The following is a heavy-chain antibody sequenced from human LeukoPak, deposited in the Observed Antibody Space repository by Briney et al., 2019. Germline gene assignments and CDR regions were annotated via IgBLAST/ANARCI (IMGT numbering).Heavy chain of an antibody. V-gene: IGHV4-4*07. CDR1: GGSISSYY. CDR3: ARHAGHSSSWYWFDP. J-gene: IGHJ5*02. Sequence: SETLSLTYTVSGGSISSYYWSWIRQPAGKGLEWIGRIYTSGSTNYNPSLKSRVTMSVDTSKNQFSLKLSSVTAADTAVYYCARHAGHSSSWYWFDPWGQGTLVTVSS. D-gene: IGHD6-13*01. CDR2: IYTSGST.